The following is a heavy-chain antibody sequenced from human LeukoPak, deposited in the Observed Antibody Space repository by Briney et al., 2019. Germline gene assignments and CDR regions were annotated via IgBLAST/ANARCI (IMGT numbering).Heavy chain of an antibody. CDR3: ARGYYDSSGYHPWGYYYYYYMDV. Sequence: SQTLSLTCAISGDSVSSNSAAWNWIRQSPSRGLEWLGRTYYRSKWYNDYAVSVKSRITINPDTSKNQFSLQLNSVTPEDTAVYYCARGYYDSSGYHPWGYYYYYYMDVWGKGTTVTVSS. CDR1: GDSVSSNSAA. V-gene: IGHV6-1*01. CDR2: TYYRSKWYN. J-gene: IGHJ6*03. D-gene: IGHD3-22*01.